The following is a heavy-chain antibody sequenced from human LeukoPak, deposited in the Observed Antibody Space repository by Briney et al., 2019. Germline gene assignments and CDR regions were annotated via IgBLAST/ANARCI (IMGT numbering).Heavy chain of an antibody. D-gene: IGHD5-18*01. V-gene: IGHV3-15*01. CDR3: AHRDTAMVRVDY. Sequence: AGGSLRLSCAASGFTFSSYAMSWVRQAPGKGLEWVGRIISKTDGGTTDYAAPVKGRFTISRDDSKNTVYLQINSLTTEDTAVYFCAHRDTAMVRVDYWGQGTLVTVSS. CDR2: IISKTDGGTT. J-gene: IGHJ4*02. CDR1: GFTFSSYA.